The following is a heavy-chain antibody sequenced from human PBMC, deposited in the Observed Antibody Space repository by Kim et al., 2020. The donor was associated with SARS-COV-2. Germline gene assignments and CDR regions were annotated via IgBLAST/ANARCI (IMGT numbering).Heavy chain of an antibody. D-gene: IGHD3-22*01. CDR3: ARALSEVVTLPGFDP. CDR2: INWNGGST. CDR1: GFTFDDYG. Sequence: GGSLRLSCAASGFTFDDYGMSWVRQAPGKGLEWVSGINWNGGSTGYADSVKGRFTISRDNAKNSLYLQMNSLRAEDTALYHCARALSEVVTLPGFDPWGQGTLVTVSS. J-gene: IGHJ5*02. V-gene: IGHV3-20*01.